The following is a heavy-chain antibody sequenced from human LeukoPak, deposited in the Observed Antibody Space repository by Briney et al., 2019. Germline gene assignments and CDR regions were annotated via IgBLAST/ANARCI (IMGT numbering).Heavy chain of an antibody. D-gene: IGHD3-22*01. CDR2: INSDGSST. V-gene: IGHV3-74*01. Sequence: PGGSLRLSCAVSGFTFSSYWMHWVRQAPGKGLVWVSHINSDGSSTRYADSVKGRFTISRDNAKNTLYLQMNSLRVEDTAVYFCARGNYYYDSSGYGPHFDYWGQGTLVTVSS. J-gene: IGHJ4*02. CDR3: ARGNYYYDSSGYGPHFDY. CDR1: GFTFSSYW.